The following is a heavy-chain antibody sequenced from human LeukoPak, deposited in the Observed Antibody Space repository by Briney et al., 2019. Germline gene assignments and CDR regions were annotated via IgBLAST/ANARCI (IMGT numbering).Heavy chain of an antibody. Sequence: PSETLSLTCTVSGGSISSSSYYWGWIRQPPGKGLEWIGSIYYSGSTYYNPSLKSRVTISVGTSKNQFSLKLSSVTAADTAVYYCARGLLANKPHYYYYYYMDVWGKGTTVTVSS. CDR1: GGSISSSSYY. CDR3: ARGLLANKPHYYYYYYMDV. J-gene: IGHJ6*03. D-gene: IGHD1-14*01. CDR2: IYYSGST. V-gene: IGHV4-39*07.